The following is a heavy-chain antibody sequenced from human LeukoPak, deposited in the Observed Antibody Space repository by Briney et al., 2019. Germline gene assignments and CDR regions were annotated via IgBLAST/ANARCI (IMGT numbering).Heavy chain of an antibody. V-gene: IGHV4-59*11. Sequence: SETLSLTCTVSGGSISSHYWSWIRQPPGKGLEWIGYIYYSGSTNYNPSLKSRVTLSVDTSKNQFSLKLSSVPAADTAVYYCARVSGQQLVLAFDIWGQGTMVTVSS. D-gene: IGHD6-13*01. CDR2: IYYSGST. CDR3: ARVSGQQLVLAFDI. J-gene: IGHJ3*02. CDR1: GGSISSHY.